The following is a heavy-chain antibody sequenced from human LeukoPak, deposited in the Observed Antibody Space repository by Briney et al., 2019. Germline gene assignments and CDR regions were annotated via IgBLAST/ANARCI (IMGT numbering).Heavy chain of an antibody. Sequence: PGGSLRLSCAASGFTFEDYAMHWVRQAPGKGLEWVSLISGDGGSTHYADSVKGRFTISRDNSKNSLYLQLSSLKTEDTALYYCAKDPTDYSSGSYWYFDLWGRGTLVTVSS. D-gene: IGHD3-10*01. V-gene: IGHV3-43*02. CDR3: AKDPTDYSSGSYWYFDL. CDR1: GFTFEDYA. J-gene: IGHJ2*01. CDR2: ISGDGGST.